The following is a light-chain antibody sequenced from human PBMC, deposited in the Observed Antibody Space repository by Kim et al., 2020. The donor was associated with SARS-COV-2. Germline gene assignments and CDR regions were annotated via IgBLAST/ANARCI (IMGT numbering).Light chain of an antibody. Sequence: DIVMSQSPDSLAVSLGERATVNCKSSQSVLYNSKNKNYLAWYQQKPGQPPKLLIYWASARESGVPDRFSGSGSGTDFTLTISSLKAEDVAVYYCQQYFSLPPTFGQGTKLEI. V-gene: IGKV4-1*01. J-gene: IGKJ2*01. CDR3: QQYFSLPPT. CDR1: QSVLYNSKNKNY. CDR2: WAS.